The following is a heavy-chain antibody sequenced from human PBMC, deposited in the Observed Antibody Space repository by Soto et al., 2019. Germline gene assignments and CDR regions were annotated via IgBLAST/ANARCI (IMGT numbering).Heavy chain of an antibody. CDR1: GFRYSTYG. V-gene: IGHV3-23*01. D-gene: IGHD1-1*01. CDR2: VSGGSGTT. J-gene: IGHJ4*02. Sequence: EVQLLESGGGLVQPGGSLRLSCAVSGFRYSTYGVTWVRQAPGKGLEWVSGVSGGSGTTHYKDSVRGRFTVTGDNSKNTVYLEMNSLRLEDTAVYCCTRWNGYGDYWGQGTLVTVSS. CDR3: TRWNGYGDY.